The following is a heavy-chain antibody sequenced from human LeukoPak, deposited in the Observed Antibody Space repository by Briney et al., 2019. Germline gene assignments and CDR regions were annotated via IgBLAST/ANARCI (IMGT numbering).Heavy chain of an antibody. CDR3: AQVVVAAGVNY. CDR2: ISSSGGNT. Sequence: PGRSLRLSCAASGFTFSSYAMHWVRQAPGKGLEWVSAISSSGGNTYYADSVKGRFTISRDNSKNTLYLQMNSLRAEDTAVYYCAQVVVAAGVNYWGQGTLVTVSS. J-gene: IGHJ4*02. V-gene: IGHV3-23*01. D-gene: IGHD6-13*01. CDR1: GFTFSSYA.